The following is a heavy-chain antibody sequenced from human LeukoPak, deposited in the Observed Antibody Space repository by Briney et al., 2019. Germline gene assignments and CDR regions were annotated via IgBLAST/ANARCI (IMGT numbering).Heavy chain of an antibody. CDR3: ARVGGYSYDLDY. Sequence: GGSLRLSCAASGFTFSSYSVNWVPQAPGKGRGWVLSISSSSKYIYYADSVKGRFTISRDNAKNSLYLQMNRLRAEDTAVYYCARVGGYSYDLDYWGQGTLVTVSS. CDR1: GFTFSSYS. CDR2: ISSSSKYI. D-gene: IGHD5-18*01. V-gene: IGHV3-21*01. J-gene: IGHJ4*02.